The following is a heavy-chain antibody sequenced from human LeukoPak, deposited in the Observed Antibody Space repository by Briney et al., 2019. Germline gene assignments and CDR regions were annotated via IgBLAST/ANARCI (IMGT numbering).Heavy chain of an antibody. CDR3: AKLYAGTTSPEPRPRDY. D-gene: IGHD1-7*01. V-gene: IGHV3-23*01. CDR2: ISGSGGST. Sequence: PGGSLRLSCAASGFTFSSYAMSWVRQAPGKGLEWVSAISGSGGSTYYADSVKGRFTISRDNSKNTLYLQMNSLRAEDTAVYYCAKLYAGTTSPEPRPRDYWGQGTLVTVSS. J-gene: IGHJ4*02. CDR1: GFTFSSYA.